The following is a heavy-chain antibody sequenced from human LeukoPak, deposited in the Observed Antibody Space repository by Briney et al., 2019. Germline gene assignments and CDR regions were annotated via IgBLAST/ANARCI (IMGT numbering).Heavy chain of an antibody. D-gene: IGHD6-13*01. V-gene: IGHV1-2*02. Sequence: GASVKVSCKASGYTHSDYYMYWVRQAPGQGLQWLGWINPNNNDAKSAQKFQGRVTMTIDTSISTAYMELSRLRSDDTAVYYCARGYSSSWYVFDYWGQGTLVTVSS. J-gene: IGHJ4*02. CDR1: GYTHSDYY. CDR2: INPNNNDA. CDR3: ARGYSSSWYVFDY.